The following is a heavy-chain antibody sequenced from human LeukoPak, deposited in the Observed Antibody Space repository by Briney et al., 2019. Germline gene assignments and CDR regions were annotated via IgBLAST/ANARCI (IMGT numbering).Heavy chain of an antibody. D-gene: IGHD3-3*01. CDR1: GYTFTCYY. CDR2: INPNSGGR. CDR3: AKWWFDVWSGHFGFDV. V-gene: IGHV1-2*02. Sequence: ASVTVSCKASGYTFTCYYMHWVRQAPGQGLEWMGWINPNSGGRNYAQKFQGRVTMTRDTSITTAYMELSRLRSNDTAVYYCAKWWFDVWSGHFGFDVCGQGNTVTVSS. J-gene: IGHJ6*02.